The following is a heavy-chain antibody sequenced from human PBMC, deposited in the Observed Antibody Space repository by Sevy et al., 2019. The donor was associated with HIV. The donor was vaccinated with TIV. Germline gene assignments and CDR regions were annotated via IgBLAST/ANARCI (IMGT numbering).Heavy chain of an antibody. CDR1: DASITTNY. V-gene: IGHV4-59*01. CDR3: ARSRAYPRDSDDGFAN. J-gene: IGHJ3*02. D-gene: IGHD2-21*01. CDR2: FFHSGTT. Sequence: SETLSLTCLVSDASITTNYWSRIRQAPWKGLEWIGYFFHSGTTNYNRSLKSRVTISGDTSKNEFSLRLTSVTAADTAVYYCARSRAYPRDSDDGFANWGQGTMVTVSS.